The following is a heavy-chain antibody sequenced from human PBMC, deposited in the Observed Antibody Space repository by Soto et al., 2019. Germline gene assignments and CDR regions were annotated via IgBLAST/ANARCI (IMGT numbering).Heavy chain of an antibody. Sequence: LRLSCAASGFTFSSYAMHWVRQAPGKGLEWVAVISYDGSNKYYADSVKGRFTISRDYSKNTLYLQMNSLRAEDTAVYYCARDFEDIVLMVYGYYFDYWGQGTLVTVSS. CDR1: GFTFSSYA. CDR3: ARDFEDIVLMVYGYYFDY. J-gene: IGHJ4*02. D-gene: IGHD2-8*01. CDR2: ISYDGSNK. V-gene: IGHV3-30-3*01.